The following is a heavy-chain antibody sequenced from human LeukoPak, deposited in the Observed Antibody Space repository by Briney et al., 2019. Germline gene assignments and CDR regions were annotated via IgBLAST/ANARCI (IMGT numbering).Heavy chain of an antibody. CDR2: ISGSGGST. CDR3: ARKVYYYDSSGYYP. V-gene: IGHV3-23*01. D-gene: IGHD3-22*01. Sequence: GGSLRLSCAASGFTFSSYGMSWVRQAPGKGLEWVSAISGSGGSTYYADSVKGRFTISRDNSKNTLYLQMNSLRAEDTAVYYCARKVYYYDSSGYYPWGQGTLVTVSS. J-gene: IGHJ5*02. CDR1: GFTFSSYG.